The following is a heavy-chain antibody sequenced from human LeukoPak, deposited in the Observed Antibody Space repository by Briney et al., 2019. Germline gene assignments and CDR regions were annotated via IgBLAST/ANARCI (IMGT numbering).Heavy chain of an antibody. Sequence: SGGSLRLSCAASGFTFSDYYMSWIRQAPGKGLEWVSYISSSSSYTNYADSVKGRFTISRDNAKNSLYLQMNSLRAEDTAVYYCAREQYCSSTSRHTGDAFDIWGQGTMVTVSS. J-gene: IGHJ3*02. CDR2: ISSSSSYT. V-gene: IGHV3-11*06. CDR3: AREQYCSSTSRHTGDAFDI. CDR1: GFTFSDYY. D-gene: IGHD2-2*02.